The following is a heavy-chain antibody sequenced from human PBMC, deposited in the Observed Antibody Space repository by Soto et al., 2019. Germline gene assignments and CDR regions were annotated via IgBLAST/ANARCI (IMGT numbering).Heavy chain of an antibody. Sequence: GSLRLSCAASGFTFSSYGMHWVRQAPGKGLEWVAVISYDGSNKYYADSVKGRFTISRDNSKNTLYLQMNSLRAEDTAVYYCAKPKTGYSSSWYDYWGQGTLVTVSS. D-gene: IGHD6-13*01. CDR3: AKPKTGYSSSWYDY. V-gene: IGHV3-30*18. J-gene: IGHJ4*02. CDR1: GFTFSSYG. CDR2: ISYDGSNK.